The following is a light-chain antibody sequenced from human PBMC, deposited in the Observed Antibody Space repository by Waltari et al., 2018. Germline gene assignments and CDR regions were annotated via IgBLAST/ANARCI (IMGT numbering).Light chain of an antibody. Sequence: DIVMTQSPDSLAVSLGERATIRCKARQTVLYSSNNKNYLAWYQQKTGQPPRLLLYWASTRDSGVPARFSGSGSGTDFTLTISSLQAEDAAVYYCQQYFDSPLTFGPGTRVEI. CDR3: QQYFDSPLT. J-gene: IGKJ3*01. CDR1: QTVLYSSNNKNY. V-gene: IGKV4-1*01. CDR2: WAS.